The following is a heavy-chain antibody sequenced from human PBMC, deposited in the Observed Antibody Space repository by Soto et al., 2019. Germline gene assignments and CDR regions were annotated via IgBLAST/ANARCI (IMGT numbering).Heavy chain of an antibody. CDR1: GGSISSYY. CDR3: ARELSLYHDRNWFDP. D-gene: IGHD3-16*01. V-gene: IGHV4-59*01. CDR2: IYYSGST. J-gene: IGHJ5*02. Sequence: SETLSLTCTVSGGSISSYYWSWIRQPPGKGLEWIGYIYYSGSTNYNPSLKSRVTISVDTSKNQFSLKLSSVTAADTAVYYCARELSLYHDRNWFDPWGQGTLVTVSS.